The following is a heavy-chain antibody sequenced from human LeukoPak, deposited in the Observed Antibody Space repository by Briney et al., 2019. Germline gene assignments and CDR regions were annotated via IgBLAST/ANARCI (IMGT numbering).Heavy chain of an antibody. CDR2: IYYSGST. CDR3: ARMYYDILTGYFLYYYYYMDV. D-gene: IGHD3-9*01. V-gene: IGHV4-39*01. J-gene: IGHJ6*03. Sequence: SETLSLTCTVSGGSISSSSYYWGWIRQPPEKGLEWIGSIYYSGSTYYNPSLKSRVTISVDTSKNQFSLKLSSVTAADTAVYYCARMYYDILTGYFLYYYYYMDVWGKGTTVTVSS. CDR1: GGSISSSSYY.